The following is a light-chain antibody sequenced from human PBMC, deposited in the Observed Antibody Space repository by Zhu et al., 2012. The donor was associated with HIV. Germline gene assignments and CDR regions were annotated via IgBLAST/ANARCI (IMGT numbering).Light chain of an antibody. J-gene: IGKJ1*01. V-gene: IGKV3-20*01. CDR3: QQYGSLPWT. CDR2: RAS. Sequence: VTLSCRASQIVSSDYLAWYQQRPGQTPRLVIYRASRRATGIPDRFSGSGSGTDFTLVISSLDPDDVAVYYCQQYGSLPWTFGQGTKIEVK. CDR1: QIVSSDY.